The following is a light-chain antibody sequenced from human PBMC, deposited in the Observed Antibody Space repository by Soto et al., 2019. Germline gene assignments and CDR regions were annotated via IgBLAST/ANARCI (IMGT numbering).Light chain of an antibody. CDR3: AAWDDSLNAPV. CDR2: SNN. CDR1: SSNIGSNT. Sequence: QSVLTQPPSASGTPGQRVTISCSGSSSNIGSNTVNWYQQVPGTAPKLLIYSNNQRPSGVPARFSGSKSGTSASLAISGLQSEDEADYYCAAWDDSLNAPVFGGGTKLTVL. V-gene: IGLV1-44*01. J-gene: IGLJ2*01.